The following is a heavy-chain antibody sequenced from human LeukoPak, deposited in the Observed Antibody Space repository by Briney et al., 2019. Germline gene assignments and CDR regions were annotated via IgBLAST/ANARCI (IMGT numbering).Heavy chain of an antibody. CDR1: GFTFSSRDW. V-gene: IGHV3-7*01. J-gene: IGHJ6*04. Sequence: PGGSLRLSCAASGFTFSSRDWMTWVRQAPGKGLEWVANIKQDGSEKNYVDSVKGRFTISRDNAKNSLYLQMNSLRAEDTAVYYCAELGITMIGGVWGKGTTVTISS. D-gene: IGHD3-10*02. CDR2: IKQDGSEK. CDR3: AELGITMIGGV.